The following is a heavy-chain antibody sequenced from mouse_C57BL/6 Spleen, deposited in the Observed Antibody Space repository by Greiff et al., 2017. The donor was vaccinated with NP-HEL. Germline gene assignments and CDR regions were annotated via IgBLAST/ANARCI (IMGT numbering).Heavy chain of an antibody. Sequence: EVQLQQSGPELVKPGASVKISCKASGYSFTGYYMNWVKQSPEKSLEWIGEINPSTGGTTYNQKFKAEATLTVDKSSSTAYMQLKSLTSEDSAVYYCARGLTGPYYARDYWGQGTSVTVSS. CDR2: INPSTGGT. V-gene: IGHV1-42*01. J-gene: IGHJ4*01. CDR3: ARGLTGPYYARDY. CDR1: GYSFTGYY. D-gene: IGHD4-1*01.